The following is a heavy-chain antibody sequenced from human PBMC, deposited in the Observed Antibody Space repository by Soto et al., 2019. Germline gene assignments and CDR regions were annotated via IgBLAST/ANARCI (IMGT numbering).Heavy chain of an antibody. Sequence: LSLTCTVCGASITSPGSYWTWIRQRPGKGLEWIGNVLYSEKNYYNPSLKSRVTISLDTSKNQFSLKVNSVTAADTAVYYCVRDRGTTLRIYAWVQGTTLTVSS. D-gene: IGHD3-10*01. CDR2: VLYSEKN. CDR1: GASITSPGSY. V-gene: IGHV4-31*03. CDR3: VRDRGTTLRIYA. J-gene: IGHJ6*02.